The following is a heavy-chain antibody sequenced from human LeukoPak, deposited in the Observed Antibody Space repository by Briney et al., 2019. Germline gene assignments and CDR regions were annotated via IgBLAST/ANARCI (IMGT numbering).Heavy chain of an antibody. CDR1: GFTFSSYW. D-gene: IGHD2-2*02. CDR2: IKQHGSEK. CDR3: VSAIPADYFDY. V-gene: IGHV3-7*01. Sequence: AGGSLRLSCAASGFTFSSYWMSWVRPARGKGLEWVANIKQHGSEKYYADSVKGRFTISRDNAKNSLYLQMNSLRAEDTAVYYCVSAIPADYFDYWGQGTLVTVSS. J-gene: IGHJ4*02.